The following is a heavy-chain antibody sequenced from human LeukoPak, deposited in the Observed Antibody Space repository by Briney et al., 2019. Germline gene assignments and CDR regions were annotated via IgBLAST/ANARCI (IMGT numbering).Heavy chain of an antibody. Sequence: SETLSLTCTVSGGSISSGGYYWSWIRQPAGKGLEWIGRIYTSGSTNYNPSLKSRVTMSVDTSKNQFSLKLSSVTAADTAVYYCARDTIAFGFDPWGQGTLVTVSS. J-gene: IGHJ5*02. CDR1: GGSISSGGYY. CDR3: ARDTIAFGFDP. D-gene: IGHD3-3*02. CDR2: IYTSGST. V-gene: IGHV4-61*02.